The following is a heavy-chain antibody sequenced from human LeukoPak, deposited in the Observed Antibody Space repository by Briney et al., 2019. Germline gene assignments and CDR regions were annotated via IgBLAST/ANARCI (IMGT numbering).Heavy chain of an antibody. D-gene: IGHD6-6*01. CDR1: GFSFSGHW. CDR3: ARGPNSNWSGLDF. Sequence: GGSLRLSCTASGFSFSGHWMHWARQLPGKGLVWVSRISPTGSTTSYAASVKGRFTVSRDNAKNTLYLQVNNLRAEDTAVYYCARGPNSNWSGLDFWGQGTLLTASS. CDR2: ISPTGSTT. V-gene: IGHV3-74*01. J-gene: IGHJ4*02.